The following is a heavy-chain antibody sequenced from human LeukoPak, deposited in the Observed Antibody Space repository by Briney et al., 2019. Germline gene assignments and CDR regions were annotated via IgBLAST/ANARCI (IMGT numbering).Heavy chain of an antibody. J-gene: IGHJ4*02. CDR3: AKSGTRSSWSPRVKTYLDY. D-gene: IGHD6-13*01. V-gene: IGHV3-21*01. CDR2: ISSSSSYI. CDR1: GFTFSSYS. Sequence: GGSLRLSCAASGFTFSSYSMNWVRQAPGKGLEWVSSISSSSSYIYYADSVKGRFTISRDNSKNTLYLQMNSLRAEDTAVYYCAKSGTRSSWSPRVKTYLDYWGQGTLVTVSS.